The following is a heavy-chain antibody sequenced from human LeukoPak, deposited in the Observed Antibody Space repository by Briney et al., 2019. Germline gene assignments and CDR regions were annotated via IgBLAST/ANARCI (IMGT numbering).Heavy chain of an antibody. Sequence: GASVKVSCKASGYTFTGYHMHWVRQAPGQGLEWMGRINPNSGGTNYAQKFQGRVTMTRDTSISTAYMELSRLRSDDTAVYYCARVSSPLQYNWFDPWGQGTLVTVSS. CDR2: INPNSGGT. D-gene: IGHD1-14*01. V-gene: IGHV1-2*06. CDR1: GYTFTGYH. J-gene: IGHJ5*02. CDR3: ARVSSPLQYNWFDP.